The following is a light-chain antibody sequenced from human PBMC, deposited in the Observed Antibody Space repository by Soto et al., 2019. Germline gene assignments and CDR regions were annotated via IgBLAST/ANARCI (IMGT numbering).Light chain of an antibody. CDR3: QQYGSSPWT. CDR1: QSVSSGY. CDR2: GAS. Sequence: EIVLTQSPGTLSLSTGERATLSCRASQSVSSGYLAWYQQKPGQAPRLLIYGASTRATGIPNRFSGSGSGTDFTLTISRLEPEDFAVYYCQQYGSSPWTFGQGTKVEIK. V-gene: IGKV3-20*01. J-gene: IGKJ1*01.